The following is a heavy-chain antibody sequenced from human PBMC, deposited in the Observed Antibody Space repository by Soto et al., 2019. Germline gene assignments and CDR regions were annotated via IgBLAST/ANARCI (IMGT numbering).Heavy chain of an antibody. CDR1: GYTFTSYG. J-gene: IGHJ4*02. CDR2: INPGNGNT. D-gene: IGHD3-22*01. Sequence: QVQLVQSGAEVKKPGASVKVSCKASGYTFTSYGINWVRQAPGRGLEWMGWINPGNGNTKYSQQFQGRVIIDRDTSASTAYMELSSLRSEDTAVYYCARGGYFGSSNYLAYWGLGTLVTVSS. V-gene: IGHV1-3*01. CDR3: ARGGYFGSSNYLAY.